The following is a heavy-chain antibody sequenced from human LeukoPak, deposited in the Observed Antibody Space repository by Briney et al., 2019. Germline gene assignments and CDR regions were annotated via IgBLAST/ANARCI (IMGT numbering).Heavy chain of an antibody. V-gene: IGHV1-18*01. CDR1: GYTFTSYG. D-gene: IGHD3-10*01. J-gene: IGHJ6*02. CDR3: ARGGVDYYYYYGMDV. CDR2: ISAYNGNT. Sequence: ASVKVFCKASGYTFTSYGISWVRQAPGQGLEWMGWISAYNGNTNYAQKLQGRVTMTTDTSTSTAYMELRSLRSDDTAVYYCARGGVDYYYYYGMDVWGQGTTVTVSS.